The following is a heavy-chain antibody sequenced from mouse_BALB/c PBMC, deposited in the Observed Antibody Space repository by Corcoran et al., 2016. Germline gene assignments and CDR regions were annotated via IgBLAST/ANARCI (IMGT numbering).Heavy chain of an antibody. CDR2: ISYDGSN. CDR1: GYSITSGNY. J-gene: IGHJ1*01. Sequence: DVQHQESGPGLVKPSQSLSLTCSVTGYSITSGNYWNWIRQFPGNKLEWMGYISYDGSNNYNPSLKNRISITRETSKNQFFLKLNSVTTEDTATYYCSIGNYLYCDVWGAGTTVIVSS. D-gene: IGHD2-1*01. CDR3: SIGNYLYCDV. V-gene: IGHV3-6*02.